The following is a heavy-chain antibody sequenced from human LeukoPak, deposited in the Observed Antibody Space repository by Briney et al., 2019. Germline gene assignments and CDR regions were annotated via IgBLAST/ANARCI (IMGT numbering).Heavy chain of an antibody. Sequence: SETLSLTCTVSGGSISSSSYYWGWIRQPPGKGLEWIGSIYYSGSTYYNPSLKSRVTISVDTSKNQFSLKLSSVTAADTAVYYCARDEVPDGWRDAFDIWGQGTMVTVSS. J-gene: IGHJ3*02. D-gene: IGHD5-24*01. V-gene: IGHV4-39*07. CDR1: GGSISSSSYY. CDR2: IYYSGST. CDR3: ARDEVPDGWRDAFDI.